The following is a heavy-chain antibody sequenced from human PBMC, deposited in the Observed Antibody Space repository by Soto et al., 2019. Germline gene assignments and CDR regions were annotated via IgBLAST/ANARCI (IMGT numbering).Heavy chain of an antibody. CDR2: INAGSGNT. D-gene: IGHD3-10*01. CDR3: ARQISGEYDY. V-gene: IGHV1-3*01. CDR1: GYTFTNFA. J-gene: IGHJ4*02. Sequence: QVQLVQSGAEVKKPGASVKVSCTASGYTFTNFAMHWVRQAPGQRLEWMGWINAGSGNTKYSQKFQGRVTITRDTSASTAYMQLSSLTSEDTAVYYCARQISGEYDYWGQGTLVTVSS.